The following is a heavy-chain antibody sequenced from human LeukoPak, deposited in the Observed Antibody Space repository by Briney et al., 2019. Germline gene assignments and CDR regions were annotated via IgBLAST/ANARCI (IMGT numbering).Heavy chain of an antibody. D-gene: IGHD2-2*01. Sequence: ASVKVSCKASGYTFTDYYMHWVPQAPGQGFEGMGWINPNDGDTNYAQKFQGRVTMTRDTSISTAHMEVSRLRSDDTAVYYCARANFLYCSSSTCLFDYWGQGSLVTVSS. V-gene: IGHV1-2*02. J-gene: IGHJ4*02. CDR1: GYTFTDYY. CDR3: ARANFLYCSSSTCLFDY. CDR2: INPNDGDT.